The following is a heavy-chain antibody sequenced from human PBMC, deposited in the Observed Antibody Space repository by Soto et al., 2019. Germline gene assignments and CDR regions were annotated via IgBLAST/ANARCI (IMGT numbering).Heavy chain of an antibody. Sequence: QVQLQESGPGLVKPSQTLSLTCTVSGGSISSGDYYWSWIRQPPGKGLEWIGYIYYSGSTYYNPXLPSRVTLSVDXSXNXXSLQLSSGPAHDTAVHYGARSGYCTHGVCHTPFDYWGQGTLVTVSS. J-gene: IGHJ4*02. CDR3: ARSGYCTHGVCHTPFDY. D-gene: IGHD2-8*01. V-gene: IGHV4-30-4*01. CDR2: IYYSGST. CDR1: GGSISSGDYY.